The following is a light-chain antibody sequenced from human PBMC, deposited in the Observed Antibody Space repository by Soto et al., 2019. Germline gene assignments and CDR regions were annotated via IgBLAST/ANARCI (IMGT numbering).Light chain of an antibody. Sequence: EIVMTQSPATLSVSPWERATLSFRAIQSVSINLAWYQQKPGQAPRLLIYGASTRATGIPARFSGSGSGTEFTLTISSLQSEDFAVYYCQQYNNWPRTFGQGTKVEIK. V-gene: IGKV3-15*01. CDR3: QQYNNWPRT. CDR1: QSVSIN. CDR2: GAS. J-gene: IGKJ1*01.